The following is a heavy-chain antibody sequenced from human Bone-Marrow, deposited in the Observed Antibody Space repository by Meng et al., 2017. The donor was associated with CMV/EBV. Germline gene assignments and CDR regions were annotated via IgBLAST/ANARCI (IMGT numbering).Heavy chain of an antibody. CDR2: IYYSGST. CDR1: GGSISSYY. CDR3: ASNRIVVVPAAMDYYYYYGMDV. V-gene: IGHV4-59*12. J-gene: IGHJ6*02. Sequence: GSLRLSCTVSGGSISSYYWSWIRQPPGKGLEWIGYIYYSGSTNYNPSLKSRVTISVDTSKNQFSLKLSSVTAADTAVYYCASNRIVVVPAAMDYYYYYGMDVWGQGTTVTVSS. D-gene: IGHD2-2*01.